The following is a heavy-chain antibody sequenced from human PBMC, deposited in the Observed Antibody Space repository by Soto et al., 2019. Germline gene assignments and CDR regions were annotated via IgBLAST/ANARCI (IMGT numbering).Heavy chain of an antibody. V-gene: IGHV4-30-4*01. D-gene: IGHD2-2*01. CDR3: ARGHPSYGVPAAIKSNWFDP. CDR1: GGSISSGDYY. Sequence: SETLSLTCTVSGGSISSGDYYWSWIRQPPGKGLEWIGYIYYSGSTYYNPSLKSRVTTSVDTSKNQFSLKLSSVTAADTAVYYCARGHPSYGVPAAIKSNWFDPWGQGTLVTVSS. J-gene: IGHJ5*02. CDR2: IYYSGST.